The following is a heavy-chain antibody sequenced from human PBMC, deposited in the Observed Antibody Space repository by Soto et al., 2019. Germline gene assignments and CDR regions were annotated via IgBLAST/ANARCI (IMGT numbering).Heavy chain of an antibody. CDR1: GFTFGDYA. V-gene: IGHV3-49*04. J-gene: IGHJ6*02. CDR3: TRVGSSTHYGMDV. D-gene: IGHD2-2*01. CDR2: IRSKAYGGTT. Sequence: GGSLRLSCTASGFTFGDYAMSWVRQAPGKGLEWVGFIRSKAYGGTTEYAASVKGRFTISRDDSKSIAYLQMNSLKTEDTAVYYCTRVGSSTHYGMDVWGQGTTVTVSS.